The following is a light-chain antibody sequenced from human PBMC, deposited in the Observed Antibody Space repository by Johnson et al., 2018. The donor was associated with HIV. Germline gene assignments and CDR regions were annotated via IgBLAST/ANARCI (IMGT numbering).Light chain of an antibody. J-gene: IGLJ1*01. CDR3: GTWENSLDAYV. Sequence: QSVLTQPPSVSAAPGQKVTISCSGSNSNIGHNYVSWYQQLPGTAPKLLIYENNKRPSGIPDRFSGSKSGTSATLGITGLQAGDEADYYCGTWENSLDAYVFGTGTRVTVL. CDR1: NSNIGHNY. V-gene: IGLV1-51*02. CDR2: ENN.